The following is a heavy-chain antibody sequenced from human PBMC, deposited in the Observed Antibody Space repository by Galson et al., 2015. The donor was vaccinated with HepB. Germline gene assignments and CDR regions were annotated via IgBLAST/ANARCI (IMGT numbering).Heavy chain of an antibody. Sequence: SLRLSCAASGFTFGNYAMNWVRQAPGKGPEWVSGISGDGRSTSYVDSVKGRFIISRDNSKSTLYLQMNSLGAEDTAIYYCAKTAGRTIVVVVIDYFDYW. CDR3: AKTAGRTIVVVVIDYFDY. CDR1: GFTFGNYA. CDR2: ISGDGRST. V-gene: IGHV3-23*01. D-gene: IGHD2-2*01. J-gene: IGHJ4*01.